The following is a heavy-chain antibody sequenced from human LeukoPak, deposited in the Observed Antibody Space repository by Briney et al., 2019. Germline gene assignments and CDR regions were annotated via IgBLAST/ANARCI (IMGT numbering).Heavy chain of an antibody. D-gene: IGHD3-10*01. CDR1: GYTFTSYG. Sequence: ASVKVSCKSSGYTFTSYGISWVRQPPAQGLEWMGWISAYNGNTNYAQKLQGRVTMTTDTSTSTAYMELRSLRSDDTAVYYCARGGYYGSGNDFRFDPWGQGTLVTVSS. CDR2: ISAYNGNT. J-gene: IGHJ5*02. CDR3: ARGGYYGSGNDFRFDP. V-gene: IGHV1-18*01.